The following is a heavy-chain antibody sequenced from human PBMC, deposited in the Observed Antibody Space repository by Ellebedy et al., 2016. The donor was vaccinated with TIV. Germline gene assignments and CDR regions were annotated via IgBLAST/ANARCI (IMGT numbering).Heavy chain of an antibody. Sequence: ASVKVSCXASGGIFSTYGINWARQAPGQGLEWMGGITPIFGRANYAQKFQGRVIITADESTTTAYMELSSLRFEDTAVYYCARGWTVAGSPDPSFFWGQGTLVTVSS. CDR2: ITPIFGRA. CDR3: ARGWTVAGSPDPSFF. J-gene: IGHJ4*02. V-gene: IGHV1-69*13. D-gene: IGHD6-19*01. CDR1: GGIFSTYG.